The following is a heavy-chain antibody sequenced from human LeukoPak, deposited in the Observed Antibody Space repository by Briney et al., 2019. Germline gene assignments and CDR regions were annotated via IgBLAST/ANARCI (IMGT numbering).Heavy chain of an antibody. V-gene: IGHV1-18*01. Sequence: ASVKVSCKASGYTFTSYGISWVRQAPGQGLEWMGWISAYNGNTSYAQKLQGRVTMTTDTSTSTAYMELRSLRSDDTAVYYCARPQSSGWYLSEYYYMDVWGKGTTVTVSS. D-gene: IGHD6-19*01. CDR2: ISAYNGNT. J-gene: IGHJ6*03. CDR3: ARPQSSGWYLSEYYYMDV. CDR1: GYTFTSYG.